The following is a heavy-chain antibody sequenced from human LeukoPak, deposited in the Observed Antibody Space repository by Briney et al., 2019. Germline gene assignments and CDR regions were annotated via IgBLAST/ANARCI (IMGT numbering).Heavy chain of an antibody. CDR1: GFTFGDHA. Sequence: PGRSLRLSCTASGFTFGDHAMSWVRPAPGKGLEWVAVISYDGSNKYYADSVKGRFTISRDNSKNTLYLQMNSLRAEDTAVYYCARTRTRYYYGSADYWGQGTLVTVSS. CDR2: ISYDGSNK. V-gene: IGHV3-30*01. J-gene: IGHJ4*02. CDR3: ARTRTRYYYGSADY. D-gene: IGHD3-10*01.